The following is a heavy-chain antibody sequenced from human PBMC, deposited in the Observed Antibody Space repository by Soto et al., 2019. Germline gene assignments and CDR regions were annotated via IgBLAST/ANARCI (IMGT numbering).Heavy chain of an antibody. V-gene: IGHV3-7*03. Sequence: EVHLVESGGGLVQPGGSLRLSCAGSGFTFSNHWMNWVRQAPGKGLAWVANIKAEGSEKYYVDSVKGRFTISRDNAKNSLYLHMNSLRAEDTAVYYCARARGVDSWGHVTLVTVSS. CDR3: ARARGVDS. CDR2: IKAEGSEK. CDR1: GFTFSNHW. D-gene: IGHD3-16*01. J-gene: IGHJ5*01.